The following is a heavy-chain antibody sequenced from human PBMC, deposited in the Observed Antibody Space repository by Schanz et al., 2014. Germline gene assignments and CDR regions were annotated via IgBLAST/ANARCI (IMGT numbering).Heavy chain of an antibody. J-gene: IGHJ4*02. CDR3: ARGNDIQVWSLDY. Sequence: QVQLRESGPGLVKPSKTLSLTCTVSGGSISSYYWSWIRQPAGKGLEWIGRIFTSGSTDYNPSLKSRLPMSVDTSKNQVSLKLRSVTAADTAVYYCARGNDIQVWSLDYWGQGTLVTVSS. CDR2: IFTSGST. D-gene: IGHD5-18*01. V-gene: IGHV4-4*07. CDR1: GGSISSYY.